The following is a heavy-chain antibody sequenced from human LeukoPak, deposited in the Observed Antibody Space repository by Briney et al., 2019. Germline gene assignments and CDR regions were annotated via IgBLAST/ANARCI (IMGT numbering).Heavy chain of an antibody. CDR2: ISYDGNTK. CDR1: GFTFSAYG. J-gene: IGHJ4*02. CDR3: GKRVDYGSSWYYFDY. V-gene: IGHV3-30*18. Sequence: GGSLRLSCAASGFTFSAYGMHWVRQAPGKGLEWVAVISYDGNTKYYADSVKGRLTISRDNSKDTLYLQMNSLRAEDTAVYYCGKRVDYGSSWYYFDYWGQGTLVTVSS. D-gene: IGHD6-13*01.